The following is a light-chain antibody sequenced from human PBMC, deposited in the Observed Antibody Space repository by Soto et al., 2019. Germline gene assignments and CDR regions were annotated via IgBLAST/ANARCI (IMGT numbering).Light chain of an antibody. Sequence: DIQMTQSPSAMSASVGDRVTIACRASQGIGNYLAWFQQKPGKVPKRLIYGASTLQSGVPSRFSGSGSGTEFTFTISSLQPEDFATYYCLQHLRYPLTFGGGTKVEIK. V-gene: IGKV1-17*03. CDR3: LQHLRYPLT. CDR2: GAS. CDR1: QGIGNY. J-gene: IGKJ4*01.